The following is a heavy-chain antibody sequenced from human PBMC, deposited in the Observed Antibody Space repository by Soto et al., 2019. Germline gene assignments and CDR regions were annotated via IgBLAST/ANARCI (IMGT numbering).Heavy chain of an antibody. Sequence: VKVSSKAAGDTDRNYVIGWGRHAHGQGLEWMGGIFPKFGTTYSAQKLQDRLTITADESTSTVYMQLSSLRLDDTDVYYCEAEMTFRKLSVVWGQGPKVTVYS. CDR1: GDTDRNYV. J-gene: IGHJ6*02. D-gene: IGHD3-16*02. CDR2: IFPKFGTT. CDR3: EAEMTFRKLSVV. V-gene: IGHV1-69*13.